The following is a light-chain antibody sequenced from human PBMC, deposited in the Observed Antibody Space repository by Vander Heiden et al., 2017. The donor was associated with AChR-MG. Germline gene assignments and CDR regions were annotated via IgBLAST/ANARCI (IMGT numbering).Light chain of an antibody. CDR3: ASFAGSLMLM. CDR1: NNDVGKYNL. Sequence: QSALTQPASVSASPGQSITISCAGTNNDVGKYNLVSWYQHRPGTAPKLIIYDVHKRPSEISSRFSGSKSDNTASLTISGLQPEDEAYYYCASFAGSLMLMFGGGTKVTLL. V-gene: IGLV2-23*02. CDR2: DVH. J-gene: IGLJ3*02.